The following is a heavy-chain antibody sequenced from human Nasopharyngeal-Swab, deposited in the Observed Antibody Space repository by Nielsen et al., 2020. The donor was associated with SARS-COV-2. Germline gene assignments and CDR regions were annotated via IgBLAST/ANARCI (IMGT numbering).Heavy chain of an antibody. CDR3: ARHYGIQLWLRSGGYYFDY. V-gene: IGHV4-39*01. J-gene: IGHJ4*02. Sequence: HQAPGKGLEWIGSIYYSGSTYYNPSLKSRVTISVDTSKNQFSLKLSSVTAADTAVYYCARHYGIQLWLRSGGYYFDYWGQGTLVTVSS. D-gene: IGHD5-18*01. CDR2: IYYSGST.